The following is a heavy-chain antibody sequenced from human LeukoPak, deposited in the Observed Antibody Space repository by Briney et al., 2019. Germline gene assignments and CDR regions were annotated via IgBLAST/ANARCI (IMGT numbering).Heavy chain of an antibody. CDR2: ISGSGGST. J-gene: IGHJ4*02. D-gene: IGHD6-19*01. CDR3: AAGIAVAGKV. V-gene: IGHV3-23*01. CDR1: WFPFCRFS. Sequence: GLLGPSCAPSWFPFCRFSMSWGRQAPGEGREWVSGISGSGGSTYYADSVKGRFTISRDNSKNTLYLQMNSLRAEDTAVYYCAAGIAVAGKVWGQGTLVTVSS.